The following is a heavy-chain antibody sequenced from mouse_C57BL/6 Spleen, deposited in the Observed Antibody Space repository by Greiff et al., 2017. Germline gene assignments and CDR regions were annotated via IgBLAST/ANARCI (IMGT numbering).Heavy chain of an antibody. V-gene: IGHV7-3*01. CDR3: AALYSSYCYFDV. Sequence: EVKLMESGGGLVQPGGSLSLSCAASGFTFTDYYMSWVRQPPGKALEWLGFIRNKANGYTTEYSASVKGRFTISRDNSQSILYLQMNALRAEDSATFYCAALYSSYCYFDVWGTGTTVTVSS. CDR2: IRNKANGYTT. J-gene: IGHJ1*03. D-gene: IGHD2-5*01. CDR1: GFTFTDYY.